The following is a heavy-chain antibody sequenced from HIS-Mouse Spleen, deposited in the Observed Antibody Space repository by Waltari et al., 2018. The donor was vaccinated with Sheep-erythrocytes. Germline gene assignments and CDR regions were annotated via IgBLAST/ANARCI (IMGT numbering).Heavy chain of an antibody. D-gene: IGHD6-19*01. J-gene: IGHJ6*02. Sequence: QVQLVQSGAEVKKPGASVKVSCKASGYTFTSYDINWVRQATGQGLEWMGWMNHNSGNTGYGQKFQGRGTMTRNTTISTAYMELSSRRSEDTAVYYCARVNLYSSGWYAYYYYGMDVWGQGTTVTVSS. CDR1: GYTFTSYD. CDR3: ARVNLYSSGWYAYYYYGMDV. V-gene: IGHV1-8*01. CDR2: MNHNSGNT.